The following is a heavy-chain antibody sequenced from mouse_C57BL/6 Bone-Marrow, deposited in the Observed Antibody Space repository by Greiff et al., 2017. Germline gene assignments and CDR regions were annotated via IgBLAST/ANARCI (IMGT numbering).Heavy chain of an antibody. CDR1: GFTFSDYG. CDR2: ISSGSSTI. Sequence: EVKVEESGGGLVKPGGSLKLSCAASGFTFSDYGMHWVRQAPEKGLEWVAYISSGSSTIYYADTVKGRFTISRDNAKNTLFLQMTSLRSEDTAMYYCARRWPYFDYWGQGTTLTVSS. V-gene: IGHV5-17*01. J-gene: IGHJ2*01. CDR3: ARRWPYFDY.